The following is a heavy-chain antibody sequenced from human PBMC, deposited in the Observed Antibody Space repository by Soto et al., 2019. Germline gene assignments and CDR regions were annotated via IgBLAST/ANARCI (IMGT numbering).Heavy chain of an antibody. CDR3: VRVATGSYDWFDP. J-gene: IGHJ5*02. V-gene: IGHV3-74*03. CDR1: QFTFSRYW. Sequence: GGSLRLSCAASQFTFSRYWMHWVRQAPGKGLMWVSRINSDGSRTTYADSVKGRFTISRDNAKNTLFLQMNSLRAEDSAVYYCVRVATGSYDWFDPWGQGTLVTVSS. CDR2: INSDGSRT. D-gene: IGHD1-26*01.